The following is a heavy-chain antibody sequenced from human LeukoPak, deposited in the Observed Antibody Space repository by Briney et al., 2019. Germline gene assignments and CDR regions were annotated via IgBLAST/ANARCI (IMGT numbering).Heavy chain of an antibody. D-gene: IGHD3-3*01. CDR1: GFTFSDSA. CDR2: IRSKAKSYAT. J-gene: IGHJ4*02. Sequence: GGSLRLSCAASGFTFSDSAMDWVRQASGKGLEWVGRIRSKAKSYATAYAASVKGRFTISRDDSKNTEYLQMNSLKTKDTAVYYSTRTYYDLWSGYSERVFDYWGQGTLVTVSS. V-gene: IGHV3-73*01. CDR3: TRTYYDLWSGYSERVFDY.